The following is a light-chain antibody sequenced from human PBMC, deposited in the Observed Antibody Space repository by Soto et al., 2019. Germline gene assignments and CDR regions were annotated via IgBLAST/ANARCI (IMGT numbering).Light chain of an antibody. CDR3: QQYGTTRIT. J-gene: IGKJ5*01. CDR1: QSISSNF. V-gene: IGKV3-20*01. CDR2: GAS. Sequence: EIVLTQSPGTLSFSPGERATLSCRASQSISSNFLAWYQQKPGRAPRLLIYGASSRATGIPDRFSGSGSGTDFTLTISRLEPEDFAVYYCQQYGTTRITFGQGTRLEIK.